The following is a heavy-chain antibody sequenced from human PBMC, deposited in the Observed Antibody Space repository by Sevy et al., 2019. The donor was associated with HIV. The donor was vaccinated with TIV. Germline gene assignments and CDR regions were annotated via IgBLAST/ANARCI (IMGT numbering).Heavy chain of an antibody. CDR2: LSFGCGKI. CDR3: AREGCTRPHDY. V-gene: IGHV3-23*01. D-gene: IGHD2-8*01. J-gene: IGHJ4*02. CDR1: GFTFYDYS. Sequence: GGSLRLSCAASGFTFYDYSMSWIRQAPGKGLEWVATLSFGCGKINYADSVKGRFTISRDNSKNSFYLQMDNLRIEDTALYYCAREGCTRPHDYWGQGTRVTVSS.